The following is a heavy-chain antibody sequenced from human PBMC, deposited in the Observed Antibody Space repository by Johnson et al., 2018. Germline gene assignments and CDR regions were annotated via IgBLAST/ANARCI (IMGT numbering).Heavy chain of an antibody. CDR1: GFTFSDNY. CDR3: ATGYYFSPDSFDI. Sequence: QVQLVQSGGGLVKPGGSLRLSCSASGFTFSDNYMSWIRQAPGKGLEWVSYISPSGRTTYYAESVKGRFTISRDNAKNSLYLQMNSLRAEYTSVYYCATGYYFSPDSFDIWGQGTMVTVSS. CDR2: ISPSGRTT. V-gene: IGHV3-11*04. J-gene: IGHJ3*02. D-gene: IGHD3-3*01.